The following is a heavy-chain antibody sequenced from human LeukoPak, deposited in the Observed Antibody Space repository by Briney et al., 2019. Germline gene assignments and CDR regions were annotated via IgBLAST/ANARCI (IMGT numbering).Heavy chain of an antibody. CDR3: ARQYSGSYYGGYYFDY. D-gene: IGHD1-26*01. J-gene: IGHJ4*02. CDR2: IYYSGST. V-gene: IGHV4-59*08. CDR1: GGSISSYY. Sequence: PSETLSLTCTVSGGSISSYYWSWIRQPPGKGLEWIGYIYYSGSTNYNPSLKSRVTISVDTSKNQFSLKLSSVTAADTAVYYCARQYSGSYYGGYYFDYWGQGTLVTVSS.